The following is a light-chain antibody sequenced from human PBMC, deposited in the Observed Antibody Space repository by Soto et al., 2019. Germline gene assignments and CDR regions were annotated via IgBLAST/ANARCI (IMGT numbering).Light chain of an antibody. Sequence: QSVLTQPPSASGTPGQPVSMSCSGGSSNIATNTVSWYQHLPGTAPKLLIYDNSQRPSGVPDRFSGSQSGTSASLTISGLQSEDEASYFCATWDDGLDAVVFGGGTKLTVL. CDR2: DNS. J-gene: IGLJ2*01. CDR1: SSNIATNT. CDR3: ATWDDGLDAVV. V-gene: IGLV1-44*01.